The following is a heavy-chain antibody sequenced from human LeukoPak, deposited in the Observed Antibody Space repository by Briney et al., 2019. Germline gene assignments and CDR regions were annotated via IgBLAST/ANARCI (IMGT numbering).Heavy chain of an antibody. J-gene: IGHJ4*02. CDR2: IYSGGST. CDR3: AKDLGGYCSSISCYDYFEN. V-gene: IGHV3-66*01. Sequence: PGRSLRLSCAASGFSFISYAMYWVRQAPGKGLEWVSVIYSGGSTYYADSVKGRFTISRDNSKNTLYLQMNSLRAEDTAIYYCAKDLGGYCSSISCYDYFENWGQGTLVAVSS. D-gene: IGHD2-2*01. CDR1: GFSFISYA.